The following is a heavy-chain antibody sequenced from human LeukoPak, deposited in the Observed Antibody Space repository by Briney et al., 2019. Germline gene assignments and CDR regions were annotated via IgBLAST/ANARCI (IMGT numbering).Heavy chain of an antibody. D-gene: IGHD3-10*01. CDR2: IYYSGST. J-gene: IGHJ4*02. CDR3: ARLLVVRGVMD. V-gene: IGHV4-39*01. Sequence: SETLSLTCTVSGGSISSSSYYWGWIRQPPGKGLEWIGSIYYSGSTYYNPSLKSRVTISVDTSKNQFSLKLSSVTAADTAVYYCARLLVVRGVMDWGQGTLVTVSS. CDR1: GGSISSSSYY.